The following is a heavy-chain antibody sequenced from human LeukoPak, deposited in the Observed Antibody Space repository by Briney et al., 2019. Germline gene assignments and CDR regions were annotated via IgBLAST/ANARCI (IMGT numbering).Heavy chain of an antibody. CDR1: GFTFSVYS. V-gene: IGHV3-48*01. D-gene: IGHD1-26*01. CDR2: ISSSSTTI. Sequence: GGSLRLSCAASGFTFSVYSMNWVRQAPGKGLEWISYISSSSTTIYYADSVKGRFTISRDNAKNSLYLQLNSLGAEDTAVYYCARGGVGATTGLFDYWGQGTLVTVSS. CDR3: ARGGVGATTGLFDY. J-gene: IGHJ4*02.